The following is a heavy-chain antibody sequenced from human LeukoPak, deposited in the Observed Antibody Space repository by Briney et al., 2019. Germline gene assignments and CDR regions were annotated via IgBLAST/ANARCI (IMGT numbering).Heavy chain of an antibody. Sequence: GASVKLSCKASGGTFSSYAISWVRQAPGQGLEWMGGIIPIFGTANYAQKFQGRVTITADESTSTAYMELSSLRSEDTAVYYCARDRSAYNNLDNWGQGTLITVSS. J-gene: IGHJ4*02. V-gene: IGHV1-69*13. CDR3: ARDRSAYNNLDN. CDR1: GGTFSSYA. CDR2: IIPIFGTA. D-gene: IGHD3-16*01.